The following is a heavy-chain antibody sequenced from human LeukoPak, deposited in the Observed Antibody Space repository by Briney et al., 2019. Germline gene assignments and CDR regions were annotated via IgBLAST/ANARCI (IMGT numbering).Heavy chain of an antibody. CDR1: GGSISSSSYY. V-gene: IGHV4-39*07. CDR2: IYYSGST. D-gene: IGHD6-13*01. Sequence: KPSETLSLTCTVSGGSISSSSYYWGWLRQPPGKGLEWIGSIYYSGSTNYNPSLKSRVTISVDTSKNQFSLKLSSVTAADTAVYYCASGRAHSSSWFLFDYWGQGTLVTVSS. J-gene: IGHJ4*02. CDR3: ASGRAHSSSWFLFDY.